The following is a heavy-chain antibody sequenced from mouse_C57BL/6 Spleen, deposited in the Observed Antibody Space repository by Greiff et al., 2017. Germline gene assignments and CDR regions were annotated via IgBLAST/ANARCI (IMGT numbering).Heavy chain of an antibody. CDR2: IDPSDSYT. CDR3: ARFHGSSFYFDY. V-gene: IGHV1-50*01. J-gene: IGHJ2*01. D-gene: IGHD1-1*01. Sequence: QVQLQQPGAELVKPGASVKLSCKASGYTFTSYWMQWVKQRPGQGLEWIGEIDPSDSYTNYNQKFKGKATLTVDTSSSTAYMQLSSLTSEDSAVYYCARFHGSSFYFDYWGQATTLTVSS. CDR1: GYTFTSYW.